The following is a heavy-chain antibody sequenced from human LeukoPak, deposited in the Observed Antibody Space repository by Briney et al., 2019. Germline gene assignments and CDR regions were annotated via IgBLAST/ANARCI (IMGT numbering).Heavy chain of an antibody. J-gene: IGHJ6*02. CDR3: ARAPLRALRCMDV. V-gene: IGHV3-74*01. Sequence: GGSLRLSCAASGFTFSSYWMHWVRQAPGKGLVWVSRINSDGSSTSYADSVKGRFTISRVNAKNTLYLQMNSLRAEDTAVYYCARAPLRALRCMDVWGQGTTVTVSS. CDR1: GFTFSSYW. CDR2: INSDGSST.